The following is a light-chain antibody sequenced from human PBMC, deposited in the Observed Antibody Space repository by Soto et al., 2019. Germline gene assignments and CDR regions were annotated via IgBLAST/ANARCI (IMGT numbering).Light chain of an antibody. CDR2: GAS. CDR1: QSFSNNY. V-gene: IGKV3-20*01. Sequence: ENVLTQSPGTLSLSPGARATLSCRASQSFSNNYLAWYQQKRGQAPRVLIYGASSRATGIPDRFSGSGSGTDFSLTINRLEPEDSAVYYWQQYGSTPTFGGGTKVEIK. CDR3: QQYGSTPT. J-gene: IGKJ4*01.